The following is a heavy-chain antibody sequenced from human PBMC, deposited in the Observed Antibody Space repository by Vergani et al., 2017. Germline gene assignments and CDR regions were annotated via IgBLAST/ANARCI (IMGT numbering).Heavy chain of an antibody. CDR1: GFTFSSYG. Sequence: QVQLVESGGSVVQPGRSLRLSCAASGFTFSSYGMHWVRQAPGKGLEWVAVISYDGSNKYYADSVKGRFTISRDNSKNTLYLQMNSLRAEDTAVYYCAKSGGPHDLWSGSYYYYMDVWGKGTTVTVSS. V-gene: IGHV3-30*18. J-gene: IGHJ6*03. CDR2: ISYDGSNK. D-gene: IGHD3-3*01. CDR3: AKSGGPHDLWSGSYYYYMDV.